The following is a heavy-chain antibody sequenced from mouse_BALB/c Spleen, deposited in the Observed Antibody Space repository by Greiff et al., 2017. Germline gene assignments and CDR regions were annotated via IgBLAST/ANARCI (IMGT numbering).Heavy chain of an antibody. V-gene: IGHV14-3*02. CDR3: ARSRGRGTTARWDY. Sequence: VQLQQSGAELVKPGASVKLSCTASGFTIKDTYMHWVKQRPEQGLEWIGRIDPANGNTKYDPKFQGKATLTADTSSNTAYLQLSSLTSEDLAVYYCARSRGRGTTARWDYWGQGTSVTVSA. CDR1: GFTIKDTY. D-gene: IGHD1-2*01. J-gene: IGHJ4*01. CDR2: IDPANGNT.